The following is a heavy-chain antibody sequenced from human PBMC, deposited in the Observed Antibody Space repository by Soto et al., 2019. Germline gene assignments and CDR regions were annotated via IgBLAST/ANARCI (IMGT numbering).Heavy chain of an antibody. V-gene: IGHV4-59*08. CDR2: IYHSGST. CDR3: ARSGDYTNYYYYYMDV. J-gene: IGHJ6*03. Sequence: SETLSLTCAVDGGSFSGYYLSWIRTPPGKGLEWIGYIYHSGSTKYNPSLKSRVTISVATSKNQFSLRLSSVTATDSAVYYCARSGDYTNYYYYYMDVWGKGTTVTVSS. D-gene: IGHD4-17*01. CDR1: GGSFSGYY.